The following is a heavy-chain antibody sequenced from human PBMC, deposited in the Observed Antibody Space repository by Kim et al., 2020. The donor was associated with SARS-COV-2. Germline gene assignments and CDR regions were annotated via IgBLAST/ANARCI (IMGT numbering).Heavy chain of an antibody. CDR3: ARRGYGDYPGY. CDR1: GFTVSSNY. V-gene: IGHV3-66*02. J-gene: IGHJ4*02. Sequence: GGSLRLSCAASGFTVSSNYMSWVRQAPGKGLEWVSVIYSGGSTYYADSVKGRFTISRDNSKNTLYLQMNSLRAEDTAVYYCARRGYGDYPGYWGQGTLVTVSS. CDR2: IYSGGST. D-gene: IGHD5-12*01.